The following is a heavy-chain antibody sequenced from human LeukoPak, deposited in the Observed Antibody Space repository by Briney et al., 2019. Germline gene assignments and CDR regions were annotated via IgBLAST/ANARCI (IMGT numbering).Heavy chain of an antibody. CDR1: GYTFIDYY. CDR3: ARWGGVQFDS. CDR2: ISPNSGVT. Sequence: ASVKVSCKASGYTFIDYYINWVRQAPGQGLEWMGWISPNSGVTNYARKFQGRVTMTRDTSVSTAYMELTSLTSDDTAVYYCARWGGVQFDSWGQGTLVTVSS. J-gene: IGHJ5*01. D-gene: IGHD2-8*01. V-gene: IGHV1-2*02.